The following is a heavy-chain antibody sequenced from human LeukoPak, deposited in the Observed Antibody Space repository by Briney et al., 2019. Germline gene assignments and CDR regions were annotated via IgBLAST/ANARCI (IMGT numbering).Heavy chain of an antibody. CDR2: IVPSFGTT. Sequence: ASVKVSCKASGDTFTRLAISWARQAPGLGLQSLGRIVPSFGTTNYAQNFQDRVTITADKSTSTAYMELSSLRSQDTAIYFCASPKSYLDATSLHFDFWGQGTLVTVSS. CDR3: ASPKSYLDATSLHFDF. D-gene: IGHD1-26*01. V-gene: IGHV1-69*06. J-gene: IGHJ4*02. CDR1: GDTFTRLA.